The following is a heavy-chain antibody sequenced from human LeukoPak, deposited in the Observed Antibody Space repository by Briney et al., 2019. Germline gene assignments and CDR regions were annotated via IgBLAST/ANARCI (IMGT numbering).Heavy chain of an antibody. CDR1: GGSISSSSYY. D-gene: IGHD3-22*01. CDR2: IYYSGST. J-gene: IGHJ4*02. Sequence: PSETLSLTCTVSGGSISSSSYYWGWIRQPPGKGLEWIGSIYYSGSTYYNPSLKSRVTISVDTSKNQFSLKLSSVTAADTAVYYCARGREDSSGYYYLDYWGQGTLVTVSS. V-gene: IGHV4-39*07. CDR3: ARGREDSSGYYYLDY.